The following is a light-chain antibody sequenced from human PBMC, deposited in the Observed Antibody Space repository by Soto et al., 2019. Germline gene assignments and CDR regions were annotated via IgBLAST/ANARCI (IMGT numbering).Light chain of an antibody. CDR3: QQANGFPWT. CDR2: AAS. Sequence: DIQMTQSPSSVSASVGDRVTITCRASQNIGTWLAWYQQKPGRAPKVLIYAASTLQTGVPSRFSSSGSGTDFTLTISSLQPEDFAIYFCQQANGFPWTFGQGTRVELK. CDR1: QNIGTW. V-gene: IGKV1-12*01. J-gene: IGKJ1*01.